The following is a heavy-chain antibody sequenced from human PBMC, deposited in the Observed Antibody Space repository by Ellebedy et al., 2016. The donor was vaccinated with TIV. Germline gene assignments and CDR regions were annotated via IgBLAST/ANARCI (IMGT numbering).Heavy chain of an antibody. V-gene: IGHV1-24*01. D-gene: IGHD3-22*01. CDR3: ATSRALFSSGYYAYFDF. Sequence: AASVKVSCKVSGYRLTALTRHWVRQAPGKGLEWLGGFDPANRKTTYAPTFQGRLTMTDDTSTDTAYLELSSLTSDDTAIYYCATSRALFSSGYYAYFDFWGQGTLVSVSS. CDR1: GYRLTALT. CDR2: FDPANRKT. J-gene: IGHJ4*02.